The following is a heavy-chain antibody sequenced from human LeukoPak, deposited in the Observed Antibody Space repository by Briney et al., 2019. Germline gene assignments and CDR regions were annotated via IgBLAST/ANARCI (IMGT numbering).Heavy chain of an antibody. CDR3: ARRATNSRLSMVRGVIVAANNHHFGH. D-gene: IGHD3-10*01. J-gene: IGHJ4*02. Sequence: SETLSLTCAVYGGSFSGYYWSWIRQAPGKGLEWIGEINHSGSTNYNPSLKSRVTISVDTTTNHFSLNLSSVTAADTAVYYCARRATNSRLSMVRGVIVAANNHHFGHWGQGTLVTVSS. V-gene: IGHV4-34*01. CDR1: GGSFSGYY. CDR2: INHSGST.